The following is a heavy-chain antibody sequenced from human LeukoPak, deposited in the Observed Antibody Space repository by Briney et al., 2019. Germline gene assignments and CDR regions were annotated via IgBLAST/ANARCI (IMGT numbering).Heavy chain of an antibody. V-gene: IGHV4-61*01. Sequence: SETLSLTCTVSGGSVSSGSYYWGWVRQPPGKGLEWIGYIYYTGSTNYNPSLKSRVTISVDTSYNQFSLKLRSVTAADTAVYYCARVYSSNWPRPYYYFYSMDVWGKGTTVTVSS. CDR3: ARVYSSNWPRPYYYFYSMDV. CDR1: GGSVSSGSYY. CDR2: IYYTGST. J-gene: IGHJ6*03. D-gene: IGHD6-13*01.